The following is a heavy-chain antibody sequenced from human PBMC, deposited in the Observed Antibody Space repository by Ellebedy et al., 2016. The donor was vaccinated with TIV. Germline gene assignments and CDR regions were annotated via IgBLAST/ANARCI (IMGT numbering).Heavy chain of an antibody. D-gene: IGHD3-10*01. J-gene: IGHJ2*01. CDR3: ARAPASSRRVWYLDL. CDR1: GFTFSTYD. Sequence: GESLKISXAASGFTFSTYDMHWVRQVTGQGLEWVSAIGTAADTFYPGSVKGRFTISRENAKNSLYLQMNNLRAGDTAVYFCARAPASSRRVWYLDLWGRGTLVTVSS. CDR2: IGTAADT. V-gene: IGHV3-13*04.